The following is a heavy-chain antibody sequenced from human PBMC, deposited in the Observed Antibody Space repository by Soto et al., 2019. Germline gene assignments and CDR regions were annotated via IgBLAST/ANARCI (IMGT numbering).Heavy chain of an antibody. V-gene: IGHV4-34*01. J-gene: IGHJ4*02. CDR3: ARGDPQEGVDTSMPLLIY. Sequence: SETLSLTCAVYGGSFSNYYWSWIRQPPGKGLEWIGEINHSGSTNYNPSLKSRVSISVDTSKNQFSLKLTSVTVADTAVYYCARGDPQEGVDTSMPLLIYWGQGGLVTVSS. CDR2: INHSGST. D-gene: IGHD5-18*01. CDR1: GGSFSNYY.